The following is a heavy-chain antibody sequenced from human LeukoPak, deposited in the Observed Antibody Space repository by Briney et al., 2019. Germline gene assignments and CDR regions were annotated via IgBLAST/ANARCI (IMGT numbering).Heavy chain of an antibody. J-gene: IGHJ4*02. CDR1: GGSVSSGSYY. CDR2: IYYSGST. V-gene: IGHV4-61*01. CDR3: ARSPPTYYYGSGPLDY. D-gene: IGHD3-10*01. Sequence: SETLSLTCTVSGGSVSSGSYYWSWIRQPPGKGLEWIGYIYYSGSTNYNPSLKSRVTISVDTSKNQFSLKLSSVTAADTAVYYCARSPPTYYYGSGPLDYWGQGTLVTVSS.